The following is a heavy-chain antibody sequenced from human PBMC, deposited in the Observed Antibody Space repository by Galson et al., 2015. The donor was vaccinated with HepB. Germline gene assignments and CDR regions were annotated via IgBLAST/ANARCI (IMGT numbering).Heavy chain of an antibody. J-gene: IGHJ4*02. CDR1: GYTFTQYG. CDR2: ISPYNTNT. D-gene: IGHD6-13*01. V-gene: IGHV1-18*01. CDR3: ARARYSASAPDY. Sequence: SVKVSCKASGYTFTQYGISWVRQAPGHGLEWMGWISPYNTNTNYAQNVQGRVTMSTDTSTTTFYMELRSLRSDDTAVYYCARARYSASAPDYWGQGTLVTVFS.